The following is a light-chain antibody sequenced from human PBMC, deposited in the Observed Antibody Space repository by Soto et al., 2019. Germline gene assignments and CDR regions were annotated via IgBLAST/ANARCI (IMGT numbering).Light chain of an antibody. V-gene: IGLV1-44*01. J-gene: IGLJ1*01. CDR1: RSNIGSNP. CDR3: AAWDDSLYGRV. Sequence: QSVLTQPPSASGTPGQRVTISCSGGRSNIGSNPVNWYQQFPGRAPKLLIDSNNQRPSGVPDRFSGSRSGSSASLAISGLQSEDEADYSCAAWDDSLYGRVFGTGTKLTVL. CDR2: SNN.